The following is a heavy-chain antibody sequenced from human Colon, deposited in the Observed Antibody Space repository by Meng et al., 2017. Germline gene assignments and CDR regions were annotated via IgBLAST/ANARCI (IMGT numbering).Heavy chain of an antibody. CDR1: GGPISNNNW. D-gene: IGHD4-23*01. J-gene: IGHJ4*02. CDR2: IYQSGST. CDR3: ARVPTTVDPFES. Sequence: QLRGPGPGLVKPAGTLSLTCTVSGGPISNNNWWSWVRQSPGRGLEWIGEIYQSGSTNYSPSLKSRVTISLDKSKNQFSLKVSYMTAADTAVYFCARVPTTVDPFESWGQGTLVTVSS. V-gene: IGHV4-4*01.